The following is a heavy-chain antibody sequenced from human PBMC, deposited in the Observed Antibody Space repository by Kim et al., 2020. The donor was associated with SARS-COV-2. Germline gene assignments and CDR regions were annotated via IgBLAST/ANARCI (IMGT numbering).Heavy chain of an antibody. D-gene: IGHD6-19*01. Sequence: YAQKFQGRGTITADESTSTAYMELSSLRSEDTAVYYCARDRGYSSGPSGYWGQGTLVTVSS. CDR3: ARDRGYSSGPSGY. V-gene: IGHV1-69*01. J-gene: IGHJ4*02.